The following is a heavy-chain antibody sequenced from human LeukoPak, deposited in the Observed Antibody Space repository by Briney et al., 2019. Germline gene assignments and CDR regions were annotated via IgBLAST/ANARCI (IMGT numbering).Heavy chain of an antibody. Sequence: PSETLSLTCAVSGYSISSGYYWGWIRQPPGKGLEWIGSIYHSGSTNYNPSLKSRVTMSVDTSKNQFSLKLSSVTAADTAVYYCARGARTAAGTFYFDYWGQGTLVTVSS. J-gene: IGHJ4*02. CDR3: ARGARTAAGTFYFDY. V-gene: IGHV4-38-2*01. CDR2: IYHSGST. CDR1: GYSISSGYY. D-gene: IGHD6-13*01.